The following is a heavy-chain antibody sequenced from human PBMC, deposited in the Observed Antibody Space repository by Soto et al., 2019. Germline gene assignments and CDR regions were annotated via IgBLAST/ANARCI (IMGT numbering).Heavy chain of an antibody. CDR3: ARATVTTRHFDY. CDR1: GGSISSYY. CDR2: IYYSGST. V-gene: IGHV4-59*08. Sequence: SETLSLTCTVSGGSISSYYWSWIRQPPGKGLEWIGYIYYSGSTNYNPSLKSRVTISVDTSKNQFSLKLSSVTAADTAVYYCARATVTTRHFDYWGQGTLVTVSS. J-gene: IGHJ4*02. D-gene: IGHD4-17*01.